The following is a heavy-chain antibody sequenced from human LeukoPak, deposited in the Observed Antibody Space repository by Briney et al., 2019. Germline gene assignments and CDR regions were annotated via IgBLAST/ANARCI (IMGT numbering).Heavy chain of an antibody. CDR2: FSSRKNIV. Sequence: GGPLRLSCVTSGFSFDNYGMSWVRRAPGKGLEWISYFSSRKNIVNYADSVKGRFTISRDKAKTSLYLQMNSLRAEDTAVYYCVRDQQWESPHYFDFWGQGTPVTVSS. J-gene: IGHJ4*02. D-gene: IGHD1-26*01. CDR3: VRDQQWESPHYFDF. CDR1: GFSFDNYG. V-gene: IGHV3-48*01.